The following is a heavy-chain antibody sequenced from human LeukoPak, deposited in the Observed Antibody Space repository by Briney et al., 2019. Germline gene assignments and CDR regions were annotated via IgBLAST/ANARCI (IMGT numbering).Heavy chain of an antibody. CDR2: IYYSGST. CDR1: GGSISCYY. V-gene: IGHV4-59*01. Sequence: PSETLSLTCTVSGGSISCYYWSWIRQPPGKGLEWIGYIYYSGSTNYNPSLKSRVTISVDTSKNQFSLKLSSVTAADTAVYYCARGPEWELDYYYGMDVWGQGTTVTVSS. D-gene: IGHD1-26*01. CDR3: ARGPEWELDYYYGMDV. J-gene: IGHJ6*02.